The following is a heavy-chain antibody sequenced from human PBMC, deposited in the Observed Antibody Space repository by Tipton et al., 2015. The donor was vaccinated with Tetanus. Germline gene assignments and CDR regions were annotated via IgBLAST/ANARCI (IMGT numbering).Heavy chain of an antibody. D-gene: IGHD3-22*01. CDR2: IIPIFGTA. CDR1: GGTFSSYA. Sequence: QVQLVQSGPEVKKPGSSVKVSCKASGGTFSSYAISWVRQAPGQGLEWMGGIIPIFGTANYAQKFQGRVTITADESTSTAYMELSSLRSDDTAVYYCARDLSITMIVVVSAFDIWGQGTMVTVSS. CDR3: ARDLSITMIVVVSAFDI. J-gene: IGHJ3*02. V-gene: IGHV1-69*01.